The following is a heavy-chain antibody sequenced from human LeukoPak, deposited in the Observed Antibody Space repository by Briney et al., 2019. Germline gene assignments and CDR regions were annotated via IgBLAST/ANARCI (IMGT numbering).Heavy chain of an antibody. CDR3: ARESGMGITTSSGYTVAFDI. J-gene: IGHJ3*02. Sequence: SETLSLTCTVSGGSISSSSYYWGWIRQPPGKGLEWIGSIYYSGSTYYNPSLKSRVTISVDTSKNQFSLKLSSVTAADTAVYYCARESGMGITTSSGYTVAFDIWGQGTMVTVSS. CDR1: GGSISSSSYY. CDR2: IYYSGST. D-gene: IGHD3-22*01. V-gene: IGHV4-39*07.